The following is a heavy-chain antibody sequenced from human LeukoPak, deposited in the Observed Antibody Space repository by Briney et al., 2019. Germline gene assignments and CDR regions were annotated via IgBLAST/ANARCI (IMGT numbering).Heavy chain of an antibody. Sequence: GGSLRLSCAVSGFSFSTFAMGSVRQSPGKGLEWLSSINVGGNTTLYADSVNGRFTIPRDNSKNTLYLHMDSLRPDDTAIYYCTKELHVAVAVADYYYFYMDVWGRGTAATVSS. CDR3: TKELHVAVAVADYYYFYMDV. D-gene: IGHD6-19*01. V-gene: IGHV3-23*01. J-gene: IGHJ6*03. CDR2: INVGGNTT. CDR1: GFSFSTFA.